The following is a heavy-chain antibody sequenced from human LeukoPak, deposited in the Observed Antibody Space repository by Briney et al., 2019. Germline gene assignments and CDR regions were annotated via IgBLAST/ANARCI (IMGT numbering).Heavy chain of an antibody. CDR3: ASGYYYDSSGYYPFDY. CDR2: IYPGDSDT. CDR1: GYSFTSYW. V-gene: IGHV5-51*01. Sequence: GESLNISCKGSGYSFTSYWTGWVRQMPGKGLEWMGIIYPGDSDTRYSPSFQGQVTISADKSISTAYLQWSSLKASDTAMYYCASGYYYDSSGYYPFDYWGQGTLVTVSS. D-gene: IGHD3-22*01. J-gene: IGHJ4*02.